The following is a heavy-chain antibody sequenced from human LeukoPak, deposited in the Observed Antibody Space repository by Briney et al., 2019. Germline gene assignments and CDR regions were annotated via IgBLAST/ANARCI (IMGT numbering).Heavy chain of an antibody. CDR1: GFTFSSYS. D-gene: IGHD3-3*01. CDR2: ISSSSSTI. CDR3: AREKNSDYVFWSGYYDGAYWYFDL. Sequence: GGSLRLSCAASGFTFSSYSMNWVRQAPGKGLEWVSYISSSSSTIYYADSVKGRFTISRDNAKNSLYLQMNSLRAEDTALYYCAREKNSDYVFWSGYYDGAYWYFDLWGRGTLVTVSS. J-gene: IGHJ2*01. V-gene: IGHV3-48*04.